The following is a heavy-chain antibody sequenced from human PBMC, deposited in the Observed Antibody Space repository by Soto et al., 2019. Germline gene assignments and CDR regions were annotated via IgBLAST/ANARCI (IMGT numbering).Heavy chain of an antibody. J-gene: IGHJ4*02. CDR1: GDTFNIYT. CDR3: ATNGSSVVLDS. D-gene: IGHD3-10*01. Sequence: SVEVSCKASGDTFNIYTFNWVRQAPGQGLEWMGGIFAMFGSPHNAEKFQHRLTITADDSTTTVYMELSDLRSEDTAVYYCATNGSSVVLDSWGQGTLVTVSS. V-gene: IGHV1-69*13. CDR2: IFAMFGSP.